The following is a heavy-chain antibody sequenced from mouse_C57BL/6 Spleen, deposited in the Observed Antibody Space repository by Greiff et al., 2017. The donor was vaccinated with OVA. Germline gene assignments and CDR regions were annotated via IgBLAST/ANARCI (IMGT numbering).Heavy chain of an antibody. Sequence: QVQLQQSGAELVMPGASVKLSCKASGYTFTSYWMHWVKQRPGQGLEWIGEIDPSDSYTNYNQKFKGKSTLTVDKSSSTAYMQLSSLTSEDSAVYYCARRVSYFDVWGTGTTVTVSS. CDR1: GYTFTSYW. CDR2: IDPSDSYT. J-gene: IGHJ1*03. V-gene: IGHV1-69*01. D-gene: IGHD2-10*02. CDR3: ARRVSYFDV.